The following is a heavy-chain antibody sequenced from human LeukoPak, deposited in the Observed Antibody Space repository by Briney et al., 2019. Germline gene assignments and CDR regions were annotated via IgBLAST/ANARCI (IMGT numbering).Heavy chain of an antibody. D-gene: IGHD1-26*01. CDR2: ISSSSSYI. V-gene: IGHV3-21*01. J-gene: IGHJ1*01. Sequence: SGGSLRLSCAASGFTFSSYSMNWVRQAPGKGLEWVSSISSSSSYIYYADSVRGRFTISRDNAKNTLHLQMNSLRAEDTAVYYCARESGATTDFQHWGQGTLVTVSS. CDR1: GFTFSSYS. CDR3: ARESGATTDFQH.